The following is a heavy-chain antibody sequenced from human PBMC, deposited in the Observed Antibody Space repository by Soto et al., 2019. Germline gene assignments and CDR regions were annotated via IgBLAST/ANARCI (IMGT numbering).Heavy chain of an antibody. CDR2: IYYSGTT. V-gene: IGHV4-31*03. Sequence: SETLSLTCTVSGGSISTSAYYWGWIRQPPGKGLEWIGYIYYSGTTYYNPSLKSRVTISVDTSKNQFSLKLSSVTAADTAVYYCARGAGYCSGAGCSGVNYYYGMDVWGQGTTVT. D-gene: IGHD2-2*01. CDR3: ARGAGYCSGAGCSGVNYYYGMDV. CDR1: GGSISTSAYY. J-gene: IGHJ6*02.